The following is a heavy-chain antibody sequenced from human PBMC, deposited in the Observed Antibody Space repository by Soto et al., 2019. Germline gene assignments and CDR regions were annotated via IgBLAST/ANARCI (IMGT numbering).Heavy chain of an antibody. CDR3: ARVRYCGGDCYPFDY. Sequence: PSESLSLTCAVYVGAFSGSYWSGIRQPPGKGLEWIGEINHSGSTNYNPSLKSRVTISVDTSKNQFSLKLSSVTAADTAVYYCARVRYCGGDCYPFDYWGQGTLVT. CDR1: VGAFSGSY. V-gene: IGHV4-34*01. CDR2: INHSGST. J-gene: IGHJ4*02. D-gene: IGHD2-21*02.